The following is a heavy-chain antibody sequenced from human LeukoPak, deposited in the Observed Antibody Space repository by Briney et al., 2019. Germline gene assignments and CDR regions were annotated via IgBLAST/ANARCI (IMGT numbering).Heavy chain of an antibody. Sequence: HPGGSLRLSCAASGFTFSSYEMNWVRQAPGKGLEWASYISSSGSTIYYADSVKGRFTISRDNAKNSLYLQMNSLRAEDTAVYYCVRAPYTIFGAMDVWGKGTTVTVSS. V-gene: IGHV3-48*03. CDR3: VRAPYTIFGAMDV. CDR1: GFTFSSYE. CDR2: ISSSGSTI. J-gene: IGHJ6*03. D-gene: IGHD3-3*01.